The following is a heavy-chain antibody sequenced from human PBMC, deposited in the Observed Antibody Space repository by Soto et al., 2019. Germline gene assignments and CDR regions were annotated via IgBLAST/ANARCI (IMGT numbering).Heavy chain of an antibody. CDR1: GFTFSYYW. CDR3: ARDADTTGHYSYFDL. CDR2: MHTGGNEK. V-gene: IGHV3-33*08. Sequence: QVQLVESGGGVVQPGGSLRLSCAASGFTFSYYWFHWVRQAPGKGLEWVAVMHTGGNEKYYVDSVKGRFTVSRDDSKNMVYLEMNGLRDEYTAEYFCARDADTTGHYSYFDLWGRGPLVAVS. J-gene: IGHJ4*02. D-gene: IGHD3-9*01.